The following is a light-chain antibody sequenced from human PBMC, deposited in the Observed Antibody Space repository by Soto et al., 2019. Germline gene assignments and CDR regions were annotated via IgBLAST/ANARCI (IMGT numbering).Light chain of an antibody. J-gene: IGKJ4*01. CDR1: QTIRSW. CDR2: DAS. V-gene: IGKV1-5*01. CDR3: QQYDNYPLT. Sequence: DIQMTQSPSTLSASVGDRVTIXXRASQTIRSWLAWYQQKPGTAPKXLIYDASTLESGVPSRFSGSGAGTEFTLTISSLQPDDFATYYCQQYDNYPLTFGGGTKVDIK.